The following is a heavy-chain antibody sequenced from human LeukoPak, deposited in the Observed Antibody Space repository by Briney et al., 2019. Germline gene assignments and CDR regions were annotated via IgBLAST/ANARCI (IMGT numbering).Heavy chain of an antibody. CDR3: ARIDYGGNSGGGY. V-gene: IGHV4-34*01. D-gene: IGHD4-23*01. CDR1: GGSFSGYY. CDR2: INHSGST. J-gene: IGHJ4*02. Sequence: SETLSLTCAVYGGSFSGYYWSWIRQPPRKGLEWIGEINHSGSTNYNPSLKSRVTISVDTSKNQFSLKLSSVTAADTAVYYCARIDYGGNSGGGYWGQGTLVTVSS.